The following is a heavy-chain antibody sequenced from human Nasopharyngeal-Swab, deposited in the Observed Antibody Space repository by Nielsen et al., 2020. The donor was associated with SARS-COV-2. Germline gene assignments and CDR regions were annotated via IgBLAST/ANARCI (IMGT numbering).Heavy chain of an antibody. CDR1: GFTFSSYS. J-gene: IGHJ6*03. CDR3: AKSECSSTSCYVDYYYYYMDV. Sequence: GGSLRLSCAAPGFTFSSYSMNWVRQAPGKGLEWVSSISSSSSYIYYADSVKGRFTISRDNAKNSLYLQMNSLRAEDTAVYYCAKSECSSTSCYVDYYYYYMDVWGKGTTVTVSS. D-gene: IGHD2-2*01. CDR2: ISSSSSYI. V-gene: IGHV3-21*01.